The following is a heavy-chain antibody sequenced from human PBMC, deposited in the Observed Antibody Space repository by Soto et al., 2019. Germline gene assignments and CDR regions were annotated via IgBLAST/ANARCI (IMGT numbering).Heavy chain of an antibody. CDR3: ARRGDIVVVVAASCYFDD. V-gene: IGHV4-34*01. Sequence: PSETLSLTCAVYGGSLSGYYWSWIRQPPGKGLEWIGEINHSGSTNYNPSLKSRVTISVDTSKNQFSLKLSSVTDADTAVYYCARRGDIVVVVAASCYFDDWGQGTMVTVYS. CDR2: INHSGST. J-gene: IGHJ4*02. CDR1: GGSLSGYY. D-gene: IGHD2-15*01.